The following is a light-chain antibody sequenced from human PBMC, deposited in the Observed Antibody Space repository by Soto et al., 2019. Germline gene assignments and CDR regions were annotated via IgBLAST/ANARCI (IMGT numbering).Light chain of an antibody. Sequence: DVVMTQSPLSLSVTLGQPVSISCRSSLSLVYTDGDTYLSWFLQRPGQSPRRLIYKVSNRDSGVPDRFSGSGAGTDFTLKISRVEAEDLGVYYCMQGRHWPPTFGQGTRLEIK. CDR2: KVS. CDR3: MQGRHWPPT. J-gene: IGKJ5*01. V-gene: IGKV2-30*01. CDR1: LSLVYTDGDTY.